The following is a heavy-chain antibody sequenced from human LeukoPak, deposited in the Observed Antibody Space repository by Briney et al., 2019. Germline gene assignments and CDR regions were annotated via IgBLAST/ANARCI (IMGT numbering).Heavy chain of an antibody. V-gene: IGHV3-23*01. CDR1: GLTFSSYA. Sequence: GGSLRLSCAASGLTFSSYAMSWVRQAPGKGLEWVSGISGSGGSTYYADSVKGRFTISRDNSKNTLYLQMNSLRAEDTAVYYCAKDYYDSSGYFDYWGQGTLVTVSS. CDR3: AKDYYDSSGYFDY. D-gene: IGHD3-22*01. J-gene: IGHJ4*02. CDR2: ISGSGGST.